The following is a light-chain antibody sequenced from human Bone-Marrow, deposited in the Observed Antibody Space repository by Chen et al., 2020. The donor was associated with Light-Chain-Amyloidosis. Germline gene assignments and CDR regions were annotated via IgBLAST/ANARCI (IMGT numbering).Light chain of an antibody. CDR1: NIGSTS. CDR3: QVWDRSSDRPV. CDR2: DDS. V-gene: IGLV3-21*02. Sequence: SYVLTHPSSVSETPGQTAKKACGGNNIGSTSVHWYQQTPGQAPLLVVYDDSDRPSGIPERLSGSNSGNTATLTISRVEAGDEADYYCQVWDRSSDRPVFGGGTKLTVL. J-gene: IGLJ3*02.